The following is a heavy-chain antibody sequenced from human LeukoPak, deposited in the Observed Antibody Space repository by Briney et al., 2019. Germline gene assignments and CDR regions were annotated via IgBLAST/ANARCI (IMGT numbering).Heavy chain of an antibody. D-gene: IGHD2-21*01. J-gene: IGHJ4*02. Sequence: GGSLRLSCAASGFTFSGSALHWVRQASGKGLEWIGRIRSKTNNYATTYAASVTGRFTISRDDAENTAYLQMNSLRAEDTAVDSCAREAVFQAYPLAYGGQETLVTSPQ. CDR3: AREAVFQAYPLAY. CDR1: GFTFSGSA. V-gene: IGHV3-73*01. CDR2: IRSKTNNYAT.